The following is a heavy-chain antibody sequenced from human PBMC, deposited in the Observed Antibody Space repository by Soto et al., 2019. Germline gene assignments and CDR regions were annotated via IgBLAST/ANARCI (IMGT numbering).Heavy chain of an antibody. CDR3: ARQIYDSDTGPNCQYYFDS. J-gene: IGHJ4*02. CDR1: GYSLAGYW. V-gene: IGHV5-10-1*01. CDR2: IDPSDSQT. D-gene: IGHD3-22*01. Sequence: GESLKISCKGSGYSLAGYWITRVRQMPGKGLEWMGRIDPSDSQTYYSPSFRGHVTISAAKSITTVFLQWSSLRASDTAMYYCARQIYDSDTGPNCQYYFDSWGQGTPVTVSS.